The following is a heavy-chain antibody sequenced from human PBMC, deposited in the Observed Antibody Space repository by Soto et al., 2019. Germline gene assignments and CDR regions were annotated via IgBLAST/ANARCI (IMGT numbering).Heavy chain of an antibody. CDR1: GGSISSGDYY. CDR2: IYYSGST. V-gene: IGHV4-30-4*01. J-gene: IGHJ4*02. CDR3: AREDTAMVRPFDY. D-gene: IGHD5-18*01. Sequence: PSETLSLTXTVSGGSISSGDYYWSWIRQPPGKGLEWIGYIYYSGSTYYNPSLKSRVTISVDTSKNQFSLKLSSVTAADTAVYYCAREDTAMVRPFDYWGQGTLVTVSS.